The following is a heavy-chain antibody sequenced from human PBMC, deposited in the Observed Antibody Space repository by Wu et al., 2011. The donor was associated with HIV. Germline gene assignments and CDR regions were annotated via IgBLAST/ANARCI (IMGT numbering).Heavy chain of an antibody. CDR1: GGTFKNYA. V-gene: IGHV1-8*02. J-gene: IGHJ5*02. CDR3: TIGRGSRPRFDP. CDR2: MNPNSGNA. Sequence: QVQLVQSGAEVKKPGSSVKVSCKASGGTFKNYAFNWVRQASGQGLEWMGWMNPNSGNAGYAQKFQGRVTMTKGASIGTAYMELSSLTSEDTAVYYCTIGRGSRPRFDPWGQGTLVTVSS. D-gene: IGHD3-10*01.